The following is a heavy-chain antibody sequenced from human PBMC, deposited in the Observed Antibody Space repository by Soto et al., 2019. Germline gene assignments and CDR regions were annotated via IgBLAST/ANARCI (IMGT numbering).Heavy chain of an antibody. D-gene: IGHD2-8*01. CDR3: ARGAVLMVPCYGMDV. CDR1: GGSISSSSYY. Sequence: QLQLQESGPGLVKPSETLSLTCTVSGGSISSSSYYWGWIRQPPGKGLEWIGSIYYSGSTYYNPSLKSRVTISVDTSKNQFTLKLSSVTAADTAVYYCARGAVLMVPCYGMDVWGQGTTVTVSS. V-gene: IGHV4-39*01. CDR2: IYYSGST. J-gene: IGHJ6*02.